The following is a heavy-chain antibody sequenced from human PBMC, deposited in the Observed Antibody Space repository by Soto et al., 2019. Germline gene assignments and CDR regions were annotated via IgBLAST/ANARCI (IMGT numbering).Heavy chain of an antibody. Sequence: PGGSLRLSCAASGFIFSNYGIHWVRQAPGKGLEWVALISYDGSKKYYADSVKGRFTISRDNSKNTLFLQMNSLRAEDTAVYYCAIDWSGYFDYWGQGTLVTVSS. CDR3: AIDWSGYFDY. D-gene: IGHD3-3*01. J-gene: IGHJ4*02. CDR2: ISYDGSKK. CDR1: GFIFSNYG. V-gene: IGHV3-30*03.